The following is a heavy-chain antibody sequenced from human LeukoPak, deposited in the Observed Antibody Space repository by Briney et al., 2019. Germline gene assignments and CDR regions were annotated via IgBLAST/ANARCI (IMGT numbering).Heavy chain of an antibody. CDR1: GYSIGSGYY. Sequence: SKTLSLTCAVSGYSIGSGYYWVWIRQPPGKGLEWIGSVYHTGSTFYHPSLKSRVTISLDTSRNQFSLRLTSVTAADTALYYCASHYYSSSGSLFDSWGRGSLVTVSS. J-gene: IGHJ4*02. CDR3: ASHYYSSSGSLFDS. D-gene: IGHD3-22*01. CDR2: VYHTGST. V-gene: IGHV4-38-2*01.